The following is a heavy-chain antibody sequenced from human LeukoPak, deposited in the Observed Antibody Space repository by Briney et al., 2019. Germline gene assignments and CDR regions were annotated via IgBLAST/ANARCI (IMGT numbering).Heavy chain of an antibody. CDR1: GYSISSGYY. J-gene: IGHJ4*02. V-gene: IGHV4-38-2*01. Sequence: PSETLSLTCAVSGYSISSGYYWGWIRQPPGKGLEWIGSIYHSGSTYYNPSLKSRVTISVDTSKNQFSLNVNSVTAADTALYYCARSRGDGDRLGVLLDYWGQGILVTVSS. D-gene: IGHD5-24*01. CDR3: ARSRGDGDRLGVLLDY. CDR2: IYHSGST.